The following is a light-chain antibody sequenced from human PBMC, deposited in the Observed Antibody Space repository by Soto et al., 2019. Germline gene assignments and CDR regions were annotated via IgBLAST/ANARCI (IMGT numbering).Light chain of an antibody. J-gene: IGLJ1*01. CDR1: SSNIGAGYD. V-gene: IGLV1-40*01. CDR2: GNS. Sequence: QSVLTQPPSVSGAPGQRVTISCTGSSSNIGAGYDVHWYQQLPGRAPKFLIDGNSNRPSGVPDRFSGSKSGTSASLAITGLQADDEADYYCQSYDSSLSGCVFGTGTKLTVL. CDR3: QSYDSSLSGCV.